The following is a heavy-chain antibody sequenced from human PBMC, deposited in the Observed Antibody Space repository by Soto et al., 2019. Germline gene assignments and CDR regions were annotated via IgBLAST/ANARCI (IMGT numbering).Heavy chain of an antibody. CDR2: ISTYNGNT. CDR3: ARGRADYYDNSGNYFLDY. Sequence: QVPLVQSGAEVKKPGASVKVSCKASGYTFTTYGMSWVRQAPGQGLDWMGWISTYNGNTRYAERLQGRVTMTTDTATSTAYMELRRLRSAHTAVYYCARGRADYYDNSGNYFLDYWGQGSLVTVSS. CDR1: GYTFTTYG. J-gene: IGHJ4*02. D-gene: IGHD3-22*01. V-gene: IGHV1-18*01.